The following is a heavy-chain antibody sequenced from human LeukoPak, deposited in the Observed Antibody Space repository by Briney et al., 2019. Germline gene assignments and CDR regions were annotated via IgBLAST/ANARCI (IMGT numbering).Heavy chain of an antibody. CDR1: GYSFTTYR. D-gene: IGHD2-21*02. J-gene: IGHJ3*02. V-gene: IGHV5-51*01. CDR3: ARQGRIVVVTTTHDAFDI. Sequence: GESLKISCTGSGYSFTTYRIGWVRQMPGKGLEWMGIIYPGDSDARYSPSFQGQVTISVDKSISTAYLQWSSLKASDTAMYYCARQGRIVVVTTTHDAFDIWGQGTMVTVSS. CDR2: IYPGDSDA.